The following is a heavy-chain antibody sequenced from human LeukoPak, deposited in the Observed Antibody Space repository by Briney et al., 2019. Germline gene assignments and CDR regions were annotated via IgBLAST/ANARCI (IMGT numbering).Heavy chain of an antibody. V-gene: IGHV3-11*06. CDR3: ARDRRSVYYDILTAKDAFDI. CDR1: GFTFSDYY. D-gene: IGHD3-9*01. CDR2: ISSSNSYT. J-gene: IGHJ3*02. Sequence: GGSLRLSCAASGFTFSDYYMSWIRQAPGKGLEWVSYISSSNSYTNYADSVKGRFTISRDNAKNSLYLQMNSLRAEDTAVYYCARDRRSVYYDILTAKDAFDIWGQGTMVTVSS.